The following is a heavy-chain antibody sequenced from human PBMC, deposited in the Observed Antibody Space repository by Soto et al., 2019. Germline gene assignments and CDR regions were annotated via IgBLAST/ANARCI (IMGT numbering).Heavy chain of an antibody. J-gene: IGHJ6*02. V-gene: IGHV1-69*13. Sequence: GASVKVSCKASRGTFSSFAISLVRQAPGQGLEWMGWIIPIFHTSNYAQNFQGTVTITADESTSTAFLELSSLRSDDTAVYYCARTPTDRFLQSSPTYYYFGMDVWGQGTTVTVSS. CDR3: ARTPTDRFLQSSPTYYYFGMDV. D-gene: IGHD3-3*01. CDR1: RGTFSSFA. CDR2: IIPIFHTS.